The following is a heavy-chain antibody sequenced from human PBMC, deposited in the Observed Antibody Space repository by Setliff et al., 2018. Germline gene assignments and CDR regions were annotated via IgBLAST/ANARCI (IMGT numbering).Heavy chain of an antibody. V-gene: IGHV1-8*02. D-gene: IGHD6-13*01. CDR3: ARECYSSSWYGDYYYYYGMDV. J-gene: IGHJ6*02. CDR2: RNPNSGNT. CDR1: GGTFSSYA. Sequence: ASVKVSCKASGGTFSSYAISWVRQAPGQGLEWMGWRNPNSGNTGYAQKFQGRVTMTRNTYISTAYMELSSRRSGDTAVYYCARECYSSSWYGDYYYYYGMDVWGQGTTVTVSS.